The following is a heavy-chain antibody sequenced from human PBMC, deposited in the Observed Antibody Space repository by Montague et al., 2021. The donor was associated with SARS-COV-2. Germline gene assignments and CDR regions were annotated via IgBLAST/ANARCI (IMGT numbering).Heavy chain of an antibody. D-gene: IGHD3-10*01. CDR2: INHSANT. CDR3: VSLWKYGSGSHYAPWDYYNYGADV. V-gene: IGHV4-34*01. CDR1: GGSLSGYY. Sequence: SETLSLTCAVYGGSLSGYYWSWIRQPPEKGLEWIGEINHSANTKYNPSLKSPVTISTDTSKNQFSLKMTSVTAADTAVYYCVSLWKYGSGSHYAPWDYYNYGADVWGQGTTVTVSS. J-gene: IGHJ6*02.